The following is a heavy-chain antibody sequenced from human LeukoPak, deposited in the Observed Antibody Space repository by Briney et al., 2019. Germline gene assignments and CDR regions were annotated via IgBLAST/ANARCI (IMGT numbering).Heavy chain of an antibody. CDR2: IYHSGST. Sequence: SETLSLTCAVSGYSISSGYYWGWIRQPPGKGLEWIGSIYHSGSTYYNPSLKSRVTISVDTSKNQFSLKLSSVTAADTAVYYCARRTVRFLDWSYYFDYWGQGTLVTVSS. CDR1: GYSISSGYY. CDR3: ARRTVRFLDWSYYFDY. D-gene: IGHD3-3*01. V-gene: IGHV4-38-2*01. J-gene: IGHJ4*02.